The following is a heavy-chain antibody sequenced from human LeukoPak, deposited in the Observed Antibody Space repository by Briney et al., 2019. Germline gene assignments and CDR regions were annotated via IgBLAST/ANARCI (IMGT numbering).Heavy chain of an antibody. CDR1: GFTFDDYA. J-gene: IGHJ4*02. CDR2: ISWNSGSI. CDR3: AKGPRGSNVYFDY. Sequence: SGRSLRLSCAASGFTFDDYAMHWVRQAPGKGLEWVSGISWNSGSIGYADSVKGRFTISRDNAKNSLYLQMNSLRAEDMALYYCAKGPRGSNVYFDYWGQGTLVIVSS. V-gene: IGHV3-9*03. D-gene: IGHD3-10*01.